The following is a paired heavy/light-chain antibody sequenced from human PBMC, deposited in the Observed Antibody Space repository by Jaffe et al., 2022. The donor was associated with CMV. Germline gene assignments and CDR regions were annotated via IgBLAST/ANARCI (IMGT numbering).Light chain of an antibody. V-gene: IGKV3-20*01. CDR3: QQYGTSPT. CDR2: GIS. CDR1: QGVNSNY. Sequence: ENVLRQSPGTLSVSPGERATLSCRASQGVNSNYLAWYQQKPGQAPRLLIYGISSRATGIPDRFSGSGSGTDFTLTISRLEPEDFAVYYCQQYGTSPTFGQGTTVEIK. J-gene: IGKJ1*01.
Heavy chain of an antibody. J-gene: IGHJ4*02. CDR1: GFTFSSHA. CDR2: ISANGYDI. D-gene: IGHD6-13*01. CDR3: VKEHSSWTPYFDY. Sequence: QLVESGGGLVQPGGSLRLSCSASGFTFSSHAMHWVRQAPGKGLEFVSGISANGYDISYADSVKGRFTISRDNYKTMLFLQMSSLRPEDTAVYYCVKEHSSWTPYFDYWGQGTLLTVSS. V-gene: IGHV3-64D*06.